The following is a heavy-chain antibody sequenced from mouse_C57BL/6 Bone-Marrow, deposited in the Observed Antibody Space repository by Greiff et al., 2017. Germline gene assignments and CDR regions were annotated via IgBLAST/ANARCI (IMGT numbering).Heavy chain of an antibody. CDR2: INPSSGYT. CDR1: GYTFTSYT. D-gene: IGHD1-1*01. J-gene: IGHJ1*03. V-gene: IGHV1-4*01. Sequence: QVQLQQSGAELARPGASVKMSCKASGYTFTSYTMHWVKQRPGQGLEWIGYINPSSGYTKYNQKFKDKATLTADKSSSTAYMQLSSLTSEDSAVYYCARFRPIYYYSSSYVGNWYFDVWGTGTTVTVSS. CDR3: ARFRPIYYYSSSYVGNWYFDV.